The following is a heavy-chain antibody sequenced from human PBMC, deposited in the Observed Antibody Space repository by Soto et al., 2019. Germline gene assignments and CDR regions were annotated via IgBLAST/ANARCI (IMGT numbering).Heavy chain of an antibody. CDR3: ARVAPPGDTRSPLNYSCMDV. J-gene: IGHJ6*02. CDR2: ISAYNGQT. D-gene: IGHD2-21*02. CDR1: AYTFTSDG. Sequence: VKRSCDASAYTFTSDGIIWVRQSPGQGLEWMGWISAYNGQTRFIQKFQDRVTMNTDTATNTAYMELRSLRSDDTAVYYCARVAPPGDTRSPLNYSCMDVWGQGTTVTVSS. V-gene: IGHV1-18*01.